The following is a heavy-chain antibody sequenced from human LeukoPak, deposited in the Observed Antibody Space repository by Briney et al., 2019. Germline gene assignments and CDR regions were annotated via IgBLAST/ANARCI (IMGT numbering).Heavy chain of an antibody. Sequence: PGGSLRLSCAASGFTVSSNYMSWVRQAPGKGLEWVSLIYSGGSTSYADSVKGRFTISRDNSKNTLYLQMNSLRAEDTAVYYCARDSDSSGYYFYWGQGTLVTVSS. D-gene: IGHD3-22*01. CDR2: IYSGGST. J-gene: IGHJ4*02. CDR3: ARDSDSSGYYFY. V-gene: IGHV3-66*01. CDR1: GFTVSSNY.